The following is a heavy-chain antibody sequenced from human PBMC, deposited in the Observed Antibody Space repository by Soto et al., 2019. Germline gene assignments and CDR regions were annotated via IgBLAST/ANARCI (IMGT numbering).Heavy chain of an antibody. CDR3: ARAQPYYYGSGSPVGMDV. V-gene: IGHV1-2*04. CDR2: INPNSGGT. CDR1: GYTFTGYY. Sequence: GASVKVSCKASGYTFTGYYMHWVRQAPGQGLEWMGWINPNSGGTNYAQKFQGWVTMTRDTSISTAYMELSRLRSDDTAVYYCARAQPYYYGSGSPVGMDVWGQGTTVTVSS. J-gene: IGHJ6*02. D-gene: IGHD3-10*01.